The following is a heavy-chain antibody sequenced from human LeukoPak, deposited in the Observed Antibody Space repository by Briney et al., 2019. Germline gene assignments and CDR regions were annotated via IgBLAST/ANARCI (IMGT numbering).Heavy chain of an antibody. Sequence: GESLKISCKGSGYSFTGYWIGWVRQMPGKGLEWMGIIYPGDFDTRCSPSFQGQVTISADKSISTAYLQWSSLKASDTAVYYCARLEYYGGNPENYWGQGTLVTVSS. D-gene: IGHD4-23*01. CDR1: GYSFTGYW. J-gene: IGHJ4*02. V-gene: IGHV5-51*01. CDR2: IYPGDFDT. CDR3: ARLEYYGGNPENY.